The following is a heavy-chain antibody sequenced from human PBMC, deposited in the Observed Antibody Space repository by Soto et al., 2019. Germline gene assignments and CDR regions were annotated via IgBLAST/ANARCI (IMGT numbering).Heavy chain of an antibody. CDR3: AIKMATAYFDY. CDR2: IYYSGST. J-gene: IGHJ4*02. CDR1: GGSISSSSYY. Sequence: QLQLQESGPGLVKPSETLSLTCTVSGGSISSSSYYWGWIRQPPGKGLEWIGSIYYSGSTYYNPSLKSRVTISVDTSKNQFSLKLSSVTAADTAVYYCAIKMATAYFDYWGQGTLVTVSS. D-gene: IGHD5-18*01. V-gene: IGHV4-39*01.